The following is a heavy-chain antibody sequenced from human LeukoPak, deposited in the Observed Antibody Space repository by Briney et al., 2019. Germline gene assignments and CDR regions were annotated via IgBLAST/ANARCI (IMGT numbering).Heavy chain of an antibody. D-gene: IGHD6-13*01. CDR2: INSDASST. J-gene: IGHJ4*02. Sequence: RGSLRLSCAASGFTFSSYWMHWVRQAPGKGLVWVSRINSDASSTSYADSVKGRFTISRDNAKNTLYLQMNSLRAEDTAVYYCARGGSSWYEDFFDYWGQGTLVTVSS. CDR3: ARGGSSWYEDFFDY. CDR1: GFTFSSYW. V-gene: IGHV3-74*01.